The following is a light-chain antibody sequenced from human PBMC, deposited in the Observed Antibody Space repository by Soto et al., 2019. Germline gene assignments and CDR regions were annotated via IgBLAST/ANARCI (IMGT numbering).Light chain of an antibody. Sequence: DIQLTQSPSFLSASVGDRVTITCRASQGISSYLAWYQQKPGKTPKLLIYAASTLQSRVTSRFSGSGYRTEFTLTISSLQPEDFATYYCQQLNSYPLTFGPGTKVDIK. CDR3: QQLNSYPLT. V-gene: IGKV1-9*01. CDR1: QGISSY. J-gene: IGKJ3*01. CDR2: AAS.